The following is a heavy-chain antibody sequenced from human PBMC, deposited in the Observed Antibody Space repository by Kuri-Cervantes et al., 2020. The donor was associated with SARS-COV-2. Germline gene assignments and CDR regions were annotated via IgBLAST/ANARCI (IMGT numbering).Heavy chain of an antibody. J-gene: IGHJ4*02. D-gene: IGHD2-15*01. CDR3: ARGYCPCPNCVDFAY. Sequence: GGSLRLSCAASGFTFSSYSMNWVRQAPGKGLEWVSYISSSSSTIYYADSVKGRFTISRDNAKNSLHLQMNNVRVEDTAVYYCARGYCPCPNCVDFAYWGQGALVTVSS. CDR1: GFTFSSYS. V-gene: IGHV3-48*04. CDR2: ISSSSSTI.